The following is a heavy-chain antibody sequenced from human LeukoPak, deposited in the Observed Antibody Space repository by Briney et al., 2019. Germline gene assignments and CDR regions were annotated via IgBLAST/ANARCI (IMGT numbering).Heavy chain of an antibody. D-gene: IGHD6-6*01. CDR3: AKDQEEYSSSSVDY. Sequence: GGSLRLSCAASGFTFDDYSMHWVRQAPGKGLEWVSLISWDGGSTYYADSVKGRFTISRDNSKNSLYLQMSSLRTEDTALYYCAKDQEEYSSSSVDYWGQGTLVTVSS. V-gene: IGHV3-43*01. CDR2: ISWDGGST. J-gene: IGHJ4*02. CDR1: GFTFDDYS.